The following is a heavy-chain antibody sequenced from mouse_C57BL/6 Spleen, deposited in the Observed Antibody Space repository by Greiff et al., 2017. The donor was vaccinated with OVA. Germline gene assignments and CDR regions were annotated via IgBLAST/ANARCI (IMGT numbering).Heavy chain of an antibody. CDR1: GFTFSSYA. V-gene: IGHV5-4*01. CDR3: ARDRITTVVAPFAY. J-gene: IGHJ3*01. Sequence: EVQVVESGGGLVKPGGSLKLSCAASGFTFSSYAMSWVRQTPEKRLEWVATISDGGSYTYYPDNVKGRFTISRDNAKNNLYLQMSHLKSEDTAMYYCARDRITTVVAPFAYWGQGTLVTVSA. CDR2: ISDGGSYT. D-gene: IGHD1-1*01.